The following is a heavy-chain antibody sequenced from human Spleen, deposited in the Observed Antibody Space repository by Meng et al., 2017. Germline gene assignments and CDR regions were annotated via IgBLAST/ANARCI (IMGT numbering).Heavy chain of an antibody. Sequence: QVQLQRWAAGLLKPSETLSFTCVVSGGSFSDYYWSWSRQPPGKGLEWIGEINHSGSTNYNPSLESRATISVDTSQNNLSLKLSSVTAADSAVYYCARGPTTMAHDFDYWGQGTLVTVSS. D-gene: IGHD4-11*01. CDR1: GGSFSDYY. CDR2: INHSGST. CDR3: ARGPTTMAHDFDY. V-gene: IGHV4-34*01. J-gene: IGHJ4*02.